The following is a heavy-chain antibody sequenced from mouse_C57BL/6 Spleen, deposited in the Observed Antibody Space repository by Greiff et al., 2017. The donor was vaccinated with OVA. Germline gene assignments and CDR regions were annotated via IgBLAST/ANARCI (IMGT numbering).Heavy chain of an antibody. J-gene: IGHJ2*01. V-gene: IGHV3-6*01. CDR2: ISYDGSN. CDR1: GYSITSGYY. CDR3: ARERDD. Sequence: VQLKESGPGLVKPSQSLSLTCSVTGYSITSGYYWNWIRQFPGNKLEWMGYISYDGSNNYNPSLKNRISITRDTSKNQFFLKLNSVTTEDTATYYCARERDDWGQGTTLTVSS.